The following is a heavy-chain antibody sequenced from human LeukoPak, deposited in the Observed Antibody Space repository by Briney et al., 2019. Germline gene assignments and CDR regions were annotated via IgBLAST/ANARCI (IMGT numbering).Heavy chain of an antibody. CDR3: ARVPRGYSYYFDY. CDR1: GGSFSGYY. D-gene: IGHD3-22*01. CDR2: SNHSGST. J-gene: IGHJ4*02. V-gene: IGHV4-34*01. Sequence: SETLSLTCAVYGGSFSGYYWSSIRLPPGKGLEWIGESNHSGSTNYNPSLKSRVTISVDTSKNQFSLNLSSVTAADTAVYYCARVPRGYSYYFDYWGQGTLVTVSS.